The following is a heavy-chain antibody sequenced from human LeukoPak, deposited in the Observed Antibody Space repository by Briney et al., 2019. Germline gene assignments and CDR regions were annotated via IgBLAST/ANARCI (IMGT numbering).Heavy chain of an antibody. J-gene: IGHJ4*02. D-gene: IGHD6-13*01. CDR3: LRSGIAANGRDY. V-gene: IGHV3-7*01. CDR1: GFTFNTYT. CDR2: IKPDGSEK. Sequence: GGSLRLSCAASGFTFNTYTMNWVRQAPGKGLEWMANIKPDGSEKYYVDSVKGRFTISRDNAKNSLYLQMNSLRAEDTAVYYCLRSGIAANGRDYWGQGTLVTVSS.